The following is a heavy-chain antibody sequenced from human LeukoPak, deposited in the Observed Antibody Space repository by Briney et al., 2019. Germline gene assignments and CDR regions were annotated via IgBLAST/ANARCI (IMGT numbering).Heavy chain of an antibody. D-gene: IGHD3-10*01. J-gene: IGHJ4*02. Sequence: PGGSLRLFCAASGFTFSDYYMSWIRQAPGKGLEWVSYISSSSSYTNYADSVKGRFTISRDNAKNSLYLQMNSLRAEDTAVYYCARDLMVRGFLFPFYYWGQGTLVTVSS. V-gene: IGHV3-11*05. CDR3: ARDLMVRGFLFPFYY. CDR2: ISSSSSYT. CDR1: GFTFSDYY.